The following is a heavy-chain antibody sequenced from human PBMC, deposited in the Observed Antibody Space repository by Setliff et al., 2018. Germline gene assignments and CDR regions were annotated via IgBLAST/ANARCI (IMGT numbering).Heavy chain of an antibody. CDR3: ARDFWPESSGFAFGQ. CDR1: GFRFGDYS. D-gene: IGHD3-22*01. V-gene: IGHV3-49*04. J-gene: IGHJ4*02. CDR2: VNSKSCGGTT. Sequence: PGGSLRLSCTGSGFRFGDYSVSWVRQAPGKGLEWVSFVNSKSCGGTTRDAASVRGRFTTSRDDSKNIAYLQMDGLKTEDTAMYYCARDFWPESSGFAFGQWGQGTLVTVSS.